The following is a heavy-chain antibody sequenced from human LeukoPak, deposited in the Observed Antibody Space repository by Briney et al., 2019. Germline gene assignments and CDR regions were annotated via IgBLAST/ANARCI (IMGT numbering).Heavy chain of an antibody. Sequence: PGGSLTLSCAASGFTFSTYGMHWVRQAPGKGLEWVGFIWYDGGNKYYADSVKARFTISRNNSENTLYLQMNGMRAEDTAVYYCEGDKEVAAAGTPYFDYWGQGTLVTVSS. CDR3: EGDKEVAAAGTPYFDY. V-gene: IGHV3-30*02. CDR1: GFTFSTYG. CDR2: IWYDGGNK. D-gene: IGHD6-13*01. J-gene: IGHJ4*02.